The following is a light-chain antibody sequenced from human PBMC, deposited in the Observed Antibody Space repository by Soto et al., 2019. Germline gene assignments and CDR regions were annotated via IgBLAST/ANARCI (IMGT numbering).Light chain of an antibody. CDR1: QSISSW. V-gene: IGKV1-5*01. CDR2: DAS. J-gene: IGKJ3*01. CDR3: QQYNSYSPLT. Sequence: DIQMTQSPSTLSASVGDRVTITCRASQSISSWLAWYQQKPGKAPKLLIYDASSLESGVPSGFSGSGSGTEFTLTISSLQPDDFATYYCQQYNSYSPLTFGPGTKVDIK.